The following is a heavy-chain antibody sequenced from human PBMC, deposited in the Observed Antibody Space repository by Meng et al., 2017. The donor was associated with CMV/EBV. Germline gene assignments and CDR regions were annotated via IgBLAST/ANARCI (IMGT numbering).Heavy chain of an antibody. CDR2: IYWDDDK. J-gene: IGHJ4*02. Sequence: QITLKESGPTLVKPTQTLTLTCTFSGFSLSTSGVGVDWIRQPPGKALEWLALIYWDDDKRYSPSLKSRLTITKDTSKNQVVLTMTNMDPVDTATYYCAHSGYYYDSSGYRIDYWGQGTLVTVDS. D-gene: IGHD3-22*01. CDR1: GFSLSTSGVG. V-gene: IGHV2-5*02. CDR3: AHSGYYYDSSGYRIDY.